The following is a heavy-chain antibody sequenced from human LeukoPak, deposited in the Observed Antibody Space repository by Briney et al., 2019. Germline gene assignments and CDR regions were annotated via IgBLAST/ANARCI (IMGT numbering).Heavy chain of an antibody. V-gene: IGHV1-46*01. J-gene: IGHJ4*02. CDR3: ARPRVSGSYHTHFDY. CDR1: GYTFTSHY. D-gene: IGHD1-26*01. Sequence: ASVKVSCKASGYTFTSHYMHWVRQAPGQGLEWMGIINPSGGSTSYAQKFQGRVTMTRDTSTSTVYMELSSLRSEDTAVYYCARPRVSGSYHTHFDYWGQGTLVTVSS. CDR2: INPSGGST.